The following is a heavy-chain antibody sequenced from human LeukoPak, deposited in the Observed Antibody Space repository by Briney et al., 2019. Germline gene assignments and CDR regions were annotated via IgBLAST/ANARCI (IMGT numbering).Heavy chain of an antibody. CDR1: GFTFSSYW. V-gene: IGHV3-74*01. J-gene: IGHJ4*02. Sequence: GGSLRLSCAASGFTFSSYWMHWVRQAPGKGLVWVSRINSDGSSTSYAVSVKGRFTISRDNAKNTLYLQMNSLRAEDTAVYYCARDGRSGVVVAAAFDYWGQGTLVTVSS. CDR3: ARDGRSGVVVAAAFDY. D-gene: IGHD2-15*01. CDR2: INSDGSST.